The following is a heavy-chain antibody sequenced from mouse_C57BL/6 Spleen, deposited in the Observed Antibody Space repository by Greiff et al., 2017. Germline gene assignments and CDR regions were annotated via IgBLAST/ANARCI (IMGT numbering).Heavy chain of an antibody. CDR1: GFSFNTYA. Sequence: EVKLMESGGGLVQPKGSLKLSCAASGFSFNTYAMNWVRQAPGKGLEWVARIRSKSNNYATYYADSVKDRFTISRDDSESMLYLQMNNLKTEDTAMYYCVRTGGYYPLLLAMDYWGQGTSGTVSS. CDR2: IRSKSNNYAT. J-gene: IGHJ4*01. D-gene: IGHD2-3*01. CDR3: VRTGGYYPLLLAMDY. V-gene: IGHV10-1*01.